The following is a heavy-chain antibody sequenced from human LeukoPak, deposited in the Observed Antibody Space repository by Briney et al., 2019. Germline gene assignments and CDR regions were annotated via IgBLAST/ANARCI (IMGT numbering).Heavy chain of an antibody. CDR1: GGSFSGYY. V-gene: IGHV4-34*01. D-gene: IGHD6-19*01. CDR3: ARVDSSGWFADY. Sequence: SETPSLTCAVYGGSFSGYYWSWIRQPPGKELEWIGEINHSGSTNYNPSLKSRVTISVDTSKNQFSLKLSSVTAADTAVYYCARVDSSGWFADYWGQGTLVTVSS. J-gene: IGHJ4*02. CDR2: INHSGST.